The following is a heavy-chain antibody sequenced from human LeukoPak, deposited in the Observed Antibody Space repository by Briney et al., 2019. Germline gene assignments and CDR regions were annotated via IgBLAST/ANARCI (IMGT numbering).Heavy chain of an antibody. D-gene: IGHD1-1*01. CDR1: GFTFSNYW. CDR3: ARGGTGNSHVMC. V-gene: IGHV3-74*01. J-gene: IGHJ4*02. Sequence: PGGSLRLSCAASGFTFSNYWMHWVRQAPGKGLVWVSRIKNDEINYADSVKRRFTISRDDAKNTLYLQMNSLRDDDTAVYYCARGGTGNSHVMCWGQGALVTVSS. CDR2: IKNDEI.